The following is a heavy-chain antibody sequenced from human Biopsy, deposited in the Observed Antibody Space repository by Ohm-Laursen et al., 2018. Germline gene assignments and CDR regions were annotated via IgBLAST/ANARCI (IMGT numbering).Heavy chain of an antibody. D-gene: IGHD6-25*01. Sequence: GTLSLTCAFSGYSISSGYYWGWIRQPPGKGLEWIGSLYHSGSTYYNPSLKSRVTISVDTSKNQFSLKLSSVTAADTAIYYCARGMRSSGWPYFDSWGQGTLVTVSS. CDR3: ARGMRSSGWPYFDS. J-gene: IGHJ4*02. CDR2: LYHSGST. V-gene: IGHV4-38-2*01. CDR1: GYSISSGYY.